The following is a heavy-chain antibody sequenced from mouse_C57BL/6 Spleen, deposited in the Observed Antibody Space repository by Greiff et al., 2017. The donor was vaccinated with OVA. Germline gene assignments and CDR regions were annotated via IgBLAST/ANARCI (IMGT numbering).Heavy chain of an antibody. CDR2: IDPEDGET. CDR1: GFNIKDYY. CDR3: AREGTTVVANYAMDY. J-gene: IGHJ4*01. V-gene: IGHV14-2*01. Sequence: EVKLMESGAELVKPGASVKLSCTASGFNIKDYYMHWVKQRTEQGLEWIGRIDPEDGETKYAPKFQGKATITADTSSNTAYLQLSSLTSEDTAVYYCAREGTTVVANYAMDYWGQGTSVTVSS. D-gene: IGHD1-1*01.